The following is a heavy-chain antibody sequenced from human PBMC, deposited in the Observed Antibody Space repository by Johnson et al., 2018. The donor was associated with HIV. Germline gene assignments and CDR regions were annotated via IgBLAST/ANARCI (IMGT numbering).Heavy chain of an antibody. J-gene: IGHJ3*02. V-gene: IGHV3-23*04. D-gene: IGHD3-16*01. CDR3: ARGGSDVFDI. Sequence: VQLVESGGGVVRPGGSLRLSCAASGFTFDDYAMHWVRQVPGKGLEWVSGISGSGGSTYYADSVKGRFTISRDNSKNTLYLQMNSLRADDTAVYYCARGGSDVFDIWGRGTMVTVSS. CDR2: ISGSGGST. CDR1: GFTFDDYA.